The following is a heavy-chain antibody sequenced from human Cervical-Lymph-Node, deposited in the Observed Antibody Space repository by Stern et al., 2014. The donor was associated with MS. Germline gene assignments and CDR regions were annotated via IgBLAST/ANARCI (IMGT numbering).Heavy chain of an antibody. V-gene: IGHV1-69*01. J-gene: IGHJ4*02. Sequence: VQLVESGAEVKKPGSSVKVSCKASGGTFSSYAISWVRQAPGQGLEWMGGIIPIFGSANYAQKFQGRVTITADESTSTAYMELSSLRSEDTAVYYCARDDVEMATPFDYWGQGTLVTVSS. CDR3: ARDDVEMATPFDY. CDR2: IIPIFGSA. CDR1: GGTFSSYA. D-gene: IGHD5-24*01.